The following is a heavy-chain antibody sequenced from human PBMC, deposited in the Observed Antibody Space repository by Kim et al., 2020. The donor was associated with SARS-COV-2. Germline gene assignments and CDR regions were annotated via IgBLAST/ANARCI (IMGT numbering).Heavy chain of an antibody. Sequence: SETLSLTCSVSGYFIDSGYYWSWIRQPPGTGLEWIGSVSHSGSSYYNPSLESRVSISVDTSKNQFSLKVQSLTAADTATYYCARAPMRYYSWGRHPKHFDYWGRGTLVTVSS. D-gene: IGHD3-10*01. CDR1: GYFIDSGYY. J-gene: IGHJ4*02. CDR3: ARAPMRYYSWGRHPKHFDY. CDR2: VSHSGSS. V-gene: IGHV4-38-2*02.